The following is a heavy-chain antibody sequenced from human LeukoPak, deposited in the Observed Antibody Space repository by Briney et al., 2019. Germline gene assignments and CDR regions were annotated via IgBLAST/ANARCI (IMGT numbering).Heavy chain of an antibody. V-gene: IGHV4-4*07. Sequence: SETLSLTCTVSGGSISSYYWSWIRQPAGKGLEWIGRIYTSGSTNYNPSLKSRVTISVDKSKNQFSLKLSSVTAADTAVYYCAREVAAAGYYYYYYMDVWGKGTTATVSS. D-gene: IGHD6-13*01. CDR3: AREVAAAGYYYYYYMDV. CDR2: IYTSGST. J-gene: IGHJ6*03. CDR1: GGSISSYY.